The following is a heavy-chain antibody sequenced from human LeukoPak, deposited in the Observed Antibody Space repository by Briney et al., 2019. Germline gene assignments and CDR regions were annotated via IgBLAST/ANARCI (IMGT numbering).Heavy chain of an antibody. V-gene: IGHV5-10-1*01. CDR3: AYIAVAGTVT. Sequence: GESLKISCKGSGYSFTSYWISWVRQMPGKGLEWMGRIDPSDSYTNYSPSFQGHVTISADKSISTAYLQWSSLKASDTAMYYYAYIAVAGTVTWGQGTLVTVSS. CDR1: GYSFTSYW. J-gene: IGHJ5*02. CDR2: IDPSDSYT. D-gene: IGHD6-19*01.